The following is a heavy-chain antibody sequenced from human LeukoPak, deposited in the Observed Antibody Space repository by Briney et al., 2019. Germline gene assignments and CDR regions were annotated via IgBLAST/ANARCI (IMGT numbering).Heavy chain of an antibody. Sequence: PGGSLRLSCAVSGFTVSSNYMSWVRQAPGKGPEWVSVIYSGGSTYYADSVKGRFTISRDNSKNTLYLQMNSLRAEDTAVYYCARELGYCSGASCYFKYYGMDVWGQGTTVTVFS. D-gene: IGHD2-15*01. J-gene: IGHJ6*02. CDR3: ARELGYCSGASCYFKYYGMDV. CDR1: GFTVSSNY. CDR2: IYSGGST. V-gene: IGHV3-53*01.